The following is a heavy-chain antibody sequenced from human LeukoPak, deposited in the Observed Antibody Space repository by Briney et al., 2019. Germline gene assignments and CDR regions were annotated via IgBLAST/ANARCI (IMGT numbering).Heavy chain of an antibody. J-gene: IGHJ4*02. V-gene: IGHV3-74*01. CDR3: ARGADSGYSSDN. CDR2: INSDGRST. CDR1: GFTFDDYA. Sequence: GGSLRLSCAASGFTFDDYAMHWVRQAPGKGLVWVSRINSDGRSTNYADSVKGRFTISRDNAKNTLYLQMSSLRAEDTAVYYCARGADSGYSSDNWGQGTLVSVSS. D-gene: IGHD3-9*01.